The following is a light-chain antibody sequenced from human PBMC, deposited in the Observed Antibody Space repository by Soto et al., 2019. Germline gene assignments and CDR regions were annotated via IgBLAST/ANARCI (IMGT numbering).Light chain of an antibody. CDR1: QNINNY. CDR3: QESYRVPGT. Sequence: DIELTQSPPSLAASVGDRVTITCRASQNINNYLIWYQQKPGKAPQLLIYGASILQSGVPSRFSGSASGTDFTLTIGSLQPEDFATYYCQESYRVPGTFGQGTKVEI. J-gene: IGKJ1*01. V-gene: IGKV1-39*01. CDR2: GAS.